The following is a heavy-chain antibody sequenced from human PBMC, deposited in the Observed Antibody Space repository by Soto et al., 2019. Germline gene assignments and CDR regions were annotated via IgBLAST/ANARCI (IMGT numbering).Heavy chain of an antibody. CDR2: IRSKANSYAT. CDR3: TVSACSGGSCPGH. V-gene: IGHV3-73*01. CDR1: GFTFSGSA. D-gene: IGHD2-15*01. J-gene: IGHJ4*02. Sequence: GGSLRLSCAASGFTFSGSAMHWVRQASGKGLEWVGRIRSKANSYATAYAASVKGRFTISRDDSKNTAYLQMNSLKTEDTAVYYCTVSACSGGSCPGHWGQGTLVTVSS.